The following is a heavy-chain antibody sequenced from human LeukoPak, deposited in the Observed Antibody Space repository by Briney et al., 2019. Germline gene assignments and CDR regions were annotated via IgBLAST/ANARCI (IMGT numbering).Heavy chain of an antibody. CDR2: INPTSGGT. Sequence: ASVKVSCKASGYTFTGYYMHWVRQAPGQGLEWMGWINPTSGGTNYAQKFQGRVTMTRDTSISTAYMELSRLRSDDTAVYYCASGGPYYYGSGSTYYYYFYMGGWGKGVTVTVSS. CDR3: ASGGPYYYGSGSTYYYYFYMGG. CDR1: GYTFTGYY. D-gene: IGHD3-10*01. J-gene: IGHJ6*03. V-gene: IGHV1-2*02.